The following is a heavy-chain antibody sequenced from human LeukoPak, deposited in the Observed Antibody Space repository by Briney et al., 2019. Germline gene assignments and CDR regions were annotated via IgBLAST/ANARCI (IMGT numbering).Heavy chain of an antibody. D-gene: IGHD3-22*01. CDR3: ARMGYYDSSVYSNWLDP. V-gene: IGHV4-59*01. CDR2: IYYSGST. J-gene: IGHJ5*02. Sequence: SETLSLTCTVSGGSISGYYWNWIREPPGKGREWIGYIYYSGSTNYNSSLRSRVTISVDKSKNQFSLKLTSVTAADTAVYYCARMGYYDSSVYSNWLDPWGQGTLVTVSS. CDR1: GGSISGYY.